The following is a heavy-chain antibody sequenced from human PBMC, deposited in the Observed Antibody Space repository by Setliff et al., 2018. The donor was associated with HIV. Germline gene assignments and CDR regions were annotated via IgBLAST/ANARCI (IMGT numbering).Heavy chain of an antibody. CDR3: AKMGSPVGPDAFDI. CDR1: GFPFSTYA. D-gene: IGHD3-16*01. V-gene: IGHV3-23*01. J-gene: IGHJ3*02. CDR2: ISDSGGST. Sequence: PGGSLRLSCAASGFPFSTYAMNWVRQAPGKGLEWVSAISDSGGSTYYADSVKGRFTISRDNSKNTLYLQMNSLRAEDTAVYYCAKMGSPVGPDAFDIWGQGTMVTVS.